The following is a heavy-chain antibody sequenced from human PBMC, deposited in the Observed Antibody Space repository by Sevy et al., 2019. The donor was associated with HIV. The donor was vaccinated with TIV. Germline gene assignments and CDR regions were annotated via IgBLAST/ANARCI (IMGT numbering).Heavy chain of an antibody. D-gene: IGHD6-19*01. J-gene: IGHJ4*02. Sequence: GGSLRLSCEVSGFTFGYFAMSWVRQAPGKGLEWVSGIGPNGATSNYAASVRGRFTISRDNSKNRMYLQMSSLRAEDTAQYYCAKDTSGWYDALDQWGQGTLVTVSS. V-gene: IGHV3-23*01. CDR1: GFTFGYFA. CDR3: AKDTSGWYDALDQ. CDR2: IGPNGATS.